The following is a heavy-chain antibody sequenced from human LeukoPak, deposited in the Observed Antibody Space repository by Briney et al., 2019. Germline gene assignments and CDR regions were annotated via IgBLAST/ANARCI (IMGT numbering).Heavy chain of an antibody. CDR1: GGTFSSYA. Sequence: ASVTVSLKASGGTFSSYAISWVRQAPGQGLEWMGGIIPIFGTANYAQKFQGRVTITADESTSTAYMELSSLRSEDTAVYYCARDGGPYYYDSSGYTLDYWGQGTLVTVSS. CDR3: ARDGGPYYYDSSGYTLDY. D-gene: IGHD3-22*01. J-gene: IGHJ4*02. V-gene: IGHV1-69*13. CDR2: IIPIFGTA.